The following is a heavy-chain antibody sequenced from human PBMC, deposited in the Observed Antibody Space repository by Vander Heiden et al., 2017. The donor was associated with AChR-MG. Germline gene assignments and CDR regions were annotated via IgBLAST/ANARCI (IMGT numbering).Heavy chain of an antibody. CDR3: ARPFYGDSPPDY. CDR1: GFTFSNYV. D-gene: IGHD4-17*01. CDR2: ISPNGNNT. V-gene: IGHV3-64*01. J-gene: IGHJ4*02. Sequence: EVQLVESGGGLVQPGGSLRRPGAASGFTFSNYVMNWVRQAPGKGLEYVSGISPNGNNTYYANSVKGRFTISRDNSKNTLYLQMGSLRAEDMAVYYCARPFYGDSPPDYWGQGTLVTVSS.